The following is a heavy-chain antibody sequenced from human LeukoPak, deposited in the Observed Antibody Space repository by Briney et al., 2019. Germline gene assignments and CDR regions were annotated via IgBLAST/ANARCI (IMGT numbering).Heavy chain of an antibody. CDR2: INHSGST. V-gene: IGHV4-34*01. Sequence: SETLSLTCAVYGGSFSGYYCSWIRQPPGKGLEWIGEINHSGSTNYNPSLKSRVTISVDTSKNQFSLKLSSVTAADTAVYYCARGTITTVTYYFDYWGQGTLVTVSS. J-gene: IGHJ4*02. CDR1: GGSFSGYY. D-gene: IGHD4-17*01. CDR3: ARGTITTVTYYFDY.